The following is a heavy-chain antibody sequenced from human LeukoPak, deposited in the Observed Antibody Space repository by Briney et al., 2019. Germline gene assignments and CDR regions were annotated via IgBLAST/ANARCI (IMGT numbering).Heavy chain of an antibody. D-gene: IGHD3-22*01. V-gene: IGHV3-20*04. J-gene: IGHJ4*02. CDR2: INWNGGST. CDR3: ARDDSSGYYLSFDY. CDR1: GFTFYDYG. Sequence: GGSLRLSCAASGFTFYDYGMSWVRQAPGKGLEWVSGINWNGGSTGYADSVKGRFTISRDNAKNSLYLQMNSLRAADTALYYCARDDSSGYYLSFDYWGQGTLVTVSS.